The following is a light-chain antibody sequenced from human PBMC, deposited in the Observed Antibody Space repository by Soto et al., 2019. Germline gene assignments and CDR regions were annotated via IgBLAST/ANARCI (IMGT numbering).Light chain of an antibody. J-gene: IGKJ3*01. CDR2: GAS. V-gene: IGKV3-20*01. CDR3: QYYGSSPFT. CDR1: LSVSSSY. Sequence: EIVLTQSPATLSLSPGERATLSCRASLSVSSSYLGWHQQKPGQAPILLIYGASTRATGIPDRFSGSGSGRDFTLTISRLEPEDFAVYYCQYYGSSPFTFGRGTKVDIK.